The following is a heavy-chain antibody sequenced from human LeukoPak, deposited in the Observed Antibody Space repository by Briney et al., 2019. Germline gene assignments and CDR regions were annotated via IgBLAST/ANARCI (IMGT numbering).Heavy chain of an antibody. J-gene: IGHJ3*01. CDR1: GFTFSGHW. CDR2: MNGDGSQI. Sequence: GGSLRLSCAASGFTFSGHWMSWVREAPAKGLEWVAHMNGDGSQIYYMDFVKGRFTISRDNAKNSLYLQMNGLRAEDTAVYYCVAWGNSGNSWGQGTMVIVSS. D-gene: IGHD1-26*01. V-gene: IGHV3-7*01. CDR3: VAWGNSGNS.